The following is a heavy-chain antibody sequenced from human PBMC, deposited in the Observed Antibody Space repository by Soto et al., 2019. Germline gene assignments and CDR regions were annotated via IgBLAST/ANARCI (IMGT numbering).Heavy chain of an antibody. CDR1: GGSISSGGYY. J-gene: IGHJ4*02. V-gene: IGHV4-31*03. D-gene: IGHD6-19*01. CDR3: ARDKATLNSSGWDRQFDY. Sequence: SETLSLTCTVSGGSISSGGYYWSWIRQHPGKGLEWIGYIYYSGSTYYNPSLKSRVTISVDTSKNQFSLKLSSVTAADTAVYYCARDKATLNSSGWDRQFDYWGQGTLVTVSS. CDR2: IYYSGST.